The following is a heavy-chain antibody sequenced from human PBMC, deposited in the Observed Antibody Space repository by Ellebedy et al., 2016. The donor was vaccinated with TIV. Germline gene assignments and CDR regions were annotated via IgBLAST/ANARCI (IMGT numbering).Heavy chain of an antibody. J-gene: IGHJ4*02. D-gene: IGHD3-10*01. Sequence: ESLKISCAVSGVTFSNYWMHWGRQVPGKGLVWDPRITPDGRTTDYADSVKGRFTVSRDNAKNTLFLQMNSLKAEDTAIYYCVRDQIDYYRSSGDDFDYWGQGTLVTVSS. CDR3: VRDQIDYYRSSGDDFDY. CDR1: GVTFSNYW. V-gene: IGHV3-74*01. CDR2: ITPDGRTT.